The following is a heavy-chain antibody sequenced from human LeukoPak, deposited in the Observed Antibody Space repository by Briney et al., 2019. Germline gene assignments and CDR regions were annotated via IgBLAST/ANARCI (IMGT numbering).Heavy chain of an antibody. CDR2: IGGRGVRT. V-gene: IGHV3-23*01. CDR1: DFTYRSYS. CDR3: GRGYGTDSAYYPLFDSMNV. J-gene: IGHJ6*03. D-gene: IGHD3-22*01. Sequence: GGSLRLSCEASDFTYRSYSITWVRQAPGTGLEWVSGIGGRGVRTYYADAVKGRFTISRDDSKDTLYLQMHSLKTEDTAVYYCGRGYGTDSAYYPLFDSMNVWGKGTTVIVSS.